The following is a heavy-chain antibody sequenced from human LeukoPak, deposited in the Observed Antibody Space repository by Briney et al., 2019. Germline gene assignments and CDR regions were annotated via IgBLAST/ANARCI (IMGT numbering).Heavy chain of an antibody. V-gene: IGHV4-39*07. J-gene: IGHJ4*02. Sequence: SETLSLTCTVSDGSISSSSYYWGWIRQPPGKGLEWIGSIYYGSVFYSVSTYYNPSLKSRVTMSGDTSKNQFSLKLSSVTAADTAAYYCARFVVPGSFDYWGQGTLVTVSS. CDR1: DGSISSSSYY. CDR3: ARFVVPGSFDY. CDR2: IYYGSVFYSVST. D-gene: IGHD2-2*01.